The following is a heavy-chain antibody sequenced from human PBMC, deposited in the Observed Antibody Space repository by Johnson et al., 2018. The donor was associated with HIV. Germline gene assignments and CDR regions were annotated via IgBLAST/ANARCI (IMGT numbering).Heavy chain of an antibody. V-gene: IGHV3-30*02. CDR3: AKEVVSGWYPAGAFDI. D-gene: IGHD6-19*01. J-gene: IGHJ3*02. CDR1: GFTFSDAW. Sequence: QVQLVESGGGLVKPGGSLRLSCAASGFTFSDAWLSWVRQAPGKGLEWVAFIRYDGSNKYYVDSVKGRFTISRDNSKNTLYLQMNSLRAEDTAVYYCAKEVVSGWYPAGAFDIWGQGTMVTVSS. CDR2: IRYDGSNK.